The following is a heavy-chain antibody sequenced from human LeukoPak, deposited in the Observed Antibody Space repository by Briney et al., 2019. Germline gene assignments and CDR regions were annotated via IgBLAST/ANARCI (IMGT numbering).Heavy chain of an antibody. CDR3: ARQAGPSYYYDSSGYYSDY. D-gene: IGHD3-22*01. J-gene: IGHJ4*02. CDR1: GFTFSSYG. CDR2: IRYDGSNK. Sequence: LPGGSLRLSCAASGFTFSSYGMHWVRQAPGKGPEWEAFIRYDGSNKYYADSVKGRFTISRDNSKNTLYLQMNSLRAEDTAVYYCARQAGPSYYYDSSGYYSDYWGQGTLVTVSS. V-gene: IGHV3-30*02.